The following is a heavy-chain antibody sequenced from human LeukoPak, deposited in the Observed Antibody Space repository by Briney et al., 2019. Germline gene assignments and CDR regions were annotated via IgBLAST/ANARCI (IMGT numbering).Heavy chain of an antibody. V-gene: IGHV3-7*01. D-gene: IGHD6-19*01. Sequence: GGSLRLSCAASGFAISGFFMTWVRQAPGKGLEWVANIKEDGSEKYYVDSVRGRFTISRDNAKNSLYLQMNNLRAEDTAVYYCARPFGNGWFLRDYWGRGTLVTVSS. J-gene: IGHJ4*02. CDR2: IKEDGSEK. CDR3: ARPFGNGWFLRDY. CDR1: GFAISGFF.